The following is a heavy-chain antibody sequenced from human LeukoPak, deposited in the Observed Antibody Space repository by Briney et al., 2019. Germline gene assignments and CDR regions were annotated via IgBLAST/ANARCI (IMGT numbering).Heavy chain of an antibody. CDR3: AKHASEAPLRLLVRGAPDY. V-gene: IGHV4-39*01. Sequence: SETLSLTCTVSGGSISSSSYYWGWIRQPPGKGLEWIGSIYYSGSTYYNPSLKSRVTISVDTSKNQFSLKLSSVTAADTAVYYCAKHASEAPLRLLVRGAPDYWGQGTLVTVSS. CDR2: IYYSGST. J-gene: IGHJ4*02. CDR1: GGSISSSSYY. D-gene: IGHD3-10*01.